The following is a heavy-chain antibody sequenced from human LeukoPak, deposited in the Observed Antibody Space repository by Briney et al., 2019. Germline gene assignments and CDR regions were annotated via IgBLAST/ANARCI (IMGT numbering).Heavy chain of an antibody. CDR1: GGSISSYY. Sequence: KASETLSLTCTVSGGSISSYYWNWIRQPPGKGLEWIGYIYYSGSTNHNPSLKSRVTISVDTSKNQFSLKLSSVTAADTAMYYCARDNSVRDEAWWFNPWGQGTLVTVSS. CDR3: ARDNSVRDEAWWFNP. CDR2: IYYSGST. V-gene: IGHV4-59*01. D-gene: IGHD5-24*01. J-gene: IGHJ5*02.